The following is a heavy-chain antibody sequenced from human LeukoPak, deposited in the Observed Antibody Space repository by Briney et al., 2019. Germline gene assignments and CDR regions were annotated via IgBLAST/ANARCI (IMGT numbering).Heavy chain of an antibody. CDR1: GFTFSNYA. V-gene: IGHV3-74*01. J-gene: IGHJ4*02. Sequence: GGSLRLSCAASGFTFSNYAMSWARQAPGKGLVWVSRINSDGSSTSYADSVKGRFTISRDNAKNTLYLQMNSLRAEDTAVYYCARDLFEMATIFDYWGQGTLVTVSS. D-gene: IGHD5-24*01. CDR3: ARDLFEMATIFDY. CDR2: INSDGSST.